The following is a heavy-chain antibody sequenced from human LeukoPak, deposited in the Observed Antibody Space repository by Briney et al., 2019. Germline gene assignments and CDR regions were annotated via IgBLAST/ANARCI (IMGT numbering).Heavy chain of an antibody. CDR2: ISSSSSYI. Sequence: GGSLRLSCAASGFTFSSYSMNWVRQAPGKGLEWVSSISSSSSYIYYADSVKGRFTISRDNAKNSLYLQMNSLRAEDTAVYYCARDGYSCSWYRYYFDYWGQGTLVTVSS. J-gene: IGHJ4*02. D-gene: IGHD6-13*01. CDR1: GFTFSSYS. V-gene: IGHV3-21*01. CDR3: ARDGYSCSWYRYYFDY.